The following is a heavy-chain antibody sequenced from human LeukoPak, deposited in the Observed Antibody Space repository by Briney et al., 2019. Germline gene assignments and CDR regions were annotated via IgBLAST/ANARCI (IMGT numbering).Heavy chain of an antibody. V-gene: IGHV3-33*01. Sequence: GGSLRLSCAASGFTFSTYGMHWVRQASGKGLEWVAVIWYDGSYKYYADSVKGRFTISRDNSKNTLYLQMNSLRAEDTAVYYCARDGGVGTSGSTDYWGQGTLVTVSS. CDR2: IWYDGSYK. J-gene: IGHJ4*02. D-gene: IGHD6-19*01. CDR3: ARDGGVGTSGSTDY. CDR1: GFTFSTYG.